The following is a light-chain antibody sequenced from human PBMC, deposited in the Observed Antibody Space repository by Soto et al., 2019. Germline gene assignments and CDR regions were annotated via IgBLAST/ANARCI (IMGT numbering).Light chain of an antibody. J-gene: IGKJ1*01. CDR1: QSVSSSY. CDR3: QQYGSSTWT. Sequence: EIVLTQSPGTLSLSPGERATLSCRASQSVSSSYLAWYQQKPGQAPRLLIYGASSRATGIPDRFSGSGSGTDFTLIISRLEPEDFVVYFCQQYGSSTWTFGQGTKVDI. V-gene: IGKV3-20*01. CDR2: GAS.